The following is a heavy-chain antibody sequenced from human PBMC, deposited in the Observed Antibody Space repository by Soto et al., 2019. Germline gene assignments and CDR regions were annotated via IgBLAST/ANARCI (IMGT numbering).Heavy chain of an antibody. V-gene: IGHV3-48*02. CDR3: ASTYYDFWSGYGAFDI. D-gene: IGHD3-3*01. J-gene: IGHJ3*02. CDR1: GFVFSTYS. Sequence: GGSLRLSCEASGFVFSTYSMNWVRQAPGKGLEWISYISSTSGTIYYADSVKGRFTIFRDNAKNSLFLQMNGLRDDDTAVYYCASTYYDFWSGYGAFDIWGQGTMVTVSS. CDR2: ISSTSGTI.